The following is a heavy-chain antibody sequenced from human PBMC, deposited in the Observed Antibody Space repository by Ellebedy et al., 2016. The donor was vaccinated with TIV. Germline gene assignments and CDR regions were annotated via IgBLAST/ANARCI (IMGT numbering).Heavy chain of an antibody. CDR1: GGSISNGDYY. J-gene: IGHJ6*03. Sequence: SETLSLXXTVSGGSISNGDYYWSWIRQPPGKGLEWIGYIYYSGSTYYNPSLKSRVTISVDTSRNQFSLNLSSVTAADTAVYYCAGLTIFDYYYMDVWGKGTTVTVSS. CDR3: AGLTIFDYYYMDV. V-gene: IGHV4-30-4*01. D-gene: IGHD3-3*01. CDR2: IYYSGST.